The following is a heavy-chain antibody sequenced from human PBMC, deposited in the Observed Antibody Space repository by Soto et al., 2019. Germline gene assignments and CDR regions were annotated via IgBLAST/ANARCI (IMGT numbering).Heavy chain of an antibody. CDR1: GLTFTSYS. Sequence: GGSLRLSCAASGLTFTSYSMNWVRQAPGKGLEWVSFIHSSSSTIYYADSVKGRFTISRDNAKSSLYLQMNSLRDEDTAVYYCARDRGYTYGFDFWGQGALVTVSS. D-gene: IGHD5-18*01. J-gene: IGHJ4*02. CDR3: ARDRGYTYGFDF. CDR2: IHSSSSTI. V-gene: IGHV3-48*02.